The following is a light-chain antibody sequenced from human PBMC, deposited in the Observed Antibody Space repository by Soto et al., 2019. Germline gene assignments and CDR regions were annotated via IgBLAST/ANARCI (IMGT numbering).Light chain of an antibody. J-gene: IGLJ1*01. CDR3: QTYDSSLSGYV. CDR2: ANI. Sequence: QSVLTQPPSVSGAPGQRVTISCTGGSSNIGTGYDVHWYKQLPGTAPKLLIYANINWPSGVPDRCSGSKSGTSASLAITGLQAEDEADYYCQTYDSSLSGYVFGTGTKVTVL. V-gene: IGLV1-40*01. CDR1: SSNIGTGYD.